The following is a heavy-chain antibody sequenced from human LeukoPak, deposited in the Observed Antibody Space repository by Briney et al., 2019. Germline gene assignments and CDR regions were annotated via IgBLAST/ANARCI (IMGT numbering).Heavy chain of an antibody. CDR1: GGSISSYY. CDR2: IYYSGST. J-gene: IGHJ5*02. D-gene: IGHD2/OR15-2a*01. V-gene: IGHV4-59*01. CDR3: ARGEFVTSFDP. Sequence: SETLSLTCTVSGGSISSYYWSWIRQPPGKGLEWIGYIYYSGSTNYNPSLKSRVTISVDTSKNQFSLKLSSVTAADTAVYYCARGEFVTSFDPWGQGTLVTVSS.